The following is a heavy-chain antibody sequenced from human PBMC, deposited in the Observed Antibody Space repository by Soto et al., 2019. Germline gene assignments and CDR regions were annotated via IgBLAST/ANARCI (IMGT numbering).Heavy chain of an antibody. CDR2: TYYRSKWYN. Sequence: QVQLQQSGPRLVKPSQTLSLTCAISGDSVSSNSVSWNWIRQSPSRGLEWLGRTYYRSKWYNDYAQPMKGRITINPDTSKNQFSLQLNSVAPEDTAVYYCARTRVYDSYNYYGMAVWGQGTTVTVSS. V-gene: IGHV6-1*01. CDR1: GDSVSSNSVS. J-gene: IGHJ6*02. D-gene: IGHD3-16*01. CDR3: ARTRVYDSYNYYGMAV.